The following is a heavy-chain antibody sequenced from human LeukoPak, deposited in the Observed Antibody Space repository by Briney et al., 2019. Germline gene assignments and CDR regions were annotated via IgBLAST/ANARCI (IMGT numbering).Heavy chain of an antibody. CDR1: GFTFSSYG. J-gene: IGHJ4*02. V-gene: IGHV3-30*02. D-gene: IGHD5-18*01. CDR2: IRYDGSNK. Sequence: GGSLRLSCAASGFTFSSYGMSWVRQAPGKGLEWVAFIRYDGSNKYYADSVKGRFTISRDNSKNTLYLQMNSLRAEDTAVYYCARTEVGYSYGHFDYWGQGTLVTVSS. CDR3: ARTEVGYSYGHFDY.